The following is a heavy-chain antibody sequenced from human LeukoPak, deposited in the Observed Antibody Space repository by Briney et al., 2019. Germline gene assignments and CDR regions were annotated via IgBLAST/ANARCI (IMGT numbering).Heavy chain of an antibody. J-gene: IGHJ6*03. CDR2: IYTSGST. CDR1: GGSISSYY. V-gene: IGHV4-4*07. Sequence: SETLSLTCTVSGGSISSYYWSWIRQPAGKGLEWIGCIYTSGSTNYNPSLKSRVTMSVDTSKNQFSLKLSSVTAADTAVYYCARDSNYSSGWYMPYYYYYMDVWGKGTTVTVSS. D-gene: IGHD6-19*01. CDR3: ARDSNYSSGWYMPYYYYYMDV.